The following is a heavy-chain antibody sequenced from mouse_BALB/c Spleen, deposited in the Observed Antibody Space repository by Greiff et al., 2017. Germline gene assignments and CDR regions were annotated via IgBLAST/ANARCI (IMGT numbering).Heavy chain of an antibody. CDR3: ARHYSYFDY. V-gene: IGHV1-18*01. D-gene: IGHD1-1*01. CDR2: INPNNGGT. Sequence: VHVKQSGPELVKPGASVKIPCKASGYTFTDYNMDWVKQSHGKSLEWIGDINPNNGGTIYNQKFKGKATLTVDKSSSTAYMELRSLTSEDTAVYYCARHYSYFDYWGQGTTLTVSS. J-gene: IGHJ2*01. CDR1: GYTFTDYN.